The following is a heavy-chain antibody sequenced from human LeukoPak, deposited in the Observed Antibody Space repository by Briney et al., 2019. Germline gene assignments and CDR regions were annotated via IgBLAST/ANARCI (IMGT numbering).Heavy chain of an antibody. Sequence: GGSLRLSCAASGFTFSSYAMSWVRQAPGKGLEWVSAISGSGGSTYYADSVKGRFTISRDNSKNTLYLQMNSLRAEDTAVYYCAKDRCSNGIGCYYYYMDVWGKGTTVTIYS. CDR2: ISGSGGST. V-gene: IGHV3-23*01. CDR1: GFTFSSYA. J-gene: IGHJ6*03. CDR3: AKDRCSNGIGCYYYYMDV. D-gene: IGHD2-8*01.